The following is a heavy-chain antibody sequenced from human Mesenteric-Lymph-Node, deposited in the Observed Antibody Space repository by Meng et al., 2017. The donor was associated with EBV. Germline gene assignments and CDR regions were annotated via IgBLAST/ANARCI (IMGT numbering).Heavy chain of an antibody. CDR2: ITPTFGAA. J-gene: IGHJ4*02. CDR1: GGTVSNYA. D-gene: IGHD3-3*01. Sequence: QVARVGSGGEVEKPVSSVKVACKTSGGTVSNYALSWVRQAPGQGLEWMGGITPTFGAANYAQKFQGRVTMTRDTSTSTVYMELSSLRSEDTAVYYCARGSPDVDFWSGYYTFDYWGQGTLVTVSS. V-gene: IGHV1-69*06. CDR3: ARGSPDVDFWSGYYTFDY.